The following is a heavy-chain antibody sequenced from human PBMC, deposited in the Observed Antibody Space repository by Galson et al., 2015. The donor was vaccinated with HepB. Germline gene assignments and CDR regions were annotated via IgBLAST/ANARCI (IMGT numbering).Heavy chain of an antibody. V-gene: IGHV3-21*01. D-gene: IGHD6-13*01. Sequence: SLRLSCAASGFTFSTSPMNWVRQAPGKGLEWVASITGSSTYIHYADSLKGRFTISRDNAQNSLYLQMNSLRAGDTAVYYCARVPWSSSWYYYFDSWGQGTLVTVSS. CDR2: ITGSSTYI. CDR1: GFTFSTSP. CDR3: ARVPWSSSWYYYFDS. J-gene: IGHJ4*02.